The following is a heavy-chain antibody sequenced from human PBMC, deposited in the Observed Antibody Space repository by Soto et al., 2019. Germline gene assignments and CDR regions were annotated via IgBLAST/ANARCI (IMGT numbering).Heavy chain of an antibody. J-gene: IGHJ6*02. Sequence: GGSLRLSCTASGFTFRNYGMHWVRQAPGKGPAWVGVISKEGNTLYSDSVKGRFTISRDNSRNTLFLQMNNLRPEDTAVYYCTKDNGDGVDFWSGSPYHNYYGLDVWGQGTTVTV. CDR1: GFTFRNYG. CDR2: ISKEGNT. V-gene: IGHV3-30*18. D-gene: IGHD3-3*01. CDR3: TKDNGDGVDFWSGSPYHNYYGLDV.